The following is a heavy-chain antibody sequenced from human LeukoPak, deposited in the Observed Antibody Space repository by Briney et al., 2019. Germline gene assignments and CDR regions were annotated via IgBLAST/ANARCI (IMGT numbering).Heavy chain of an antibody. Sequence: GTSVKVSCKASGYTFTSYDINWVRQATGQGLEWMGWMNPNSGNTGYAQKFQGRVTITRNTSISTAYMELSSLRSEDTAVYYCARTIYSSGWSLILYYYYMDVWGKGTTVTVSS. J-gene: IGHJ6*03. D-gene: IGHD6-19*01. CDR2: MNPNSGNT. CDR1: GYTFTSYD. V-gene: IGHV1-8*03. CDR3: ARTIYSSGWSLILYYYYMDV.